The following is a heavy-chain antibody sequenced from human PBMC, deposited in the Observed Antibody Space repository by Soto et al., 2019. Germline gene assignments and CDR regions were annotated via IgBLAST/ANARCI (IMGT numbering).Heavy chain of an antibody. CDR2: IYYSGST. Sequence: SETLSLTCTVSGDSISNNNFYWGWIRQPPGKGLEWIGSIYYSGSTYYNPSLKSRVTISVDTSNNRLSLKLSSVTAADTAVYYCARHYGYYSHYMDVWTKGTTVTVSS. V-gene: IGHV4-39*01. D-gene: IGHD3-10*01. CDR3: ARHYGYYSHYMDV. CDR1: GDSISNNNFY. J-gene: IGHJ6*03.